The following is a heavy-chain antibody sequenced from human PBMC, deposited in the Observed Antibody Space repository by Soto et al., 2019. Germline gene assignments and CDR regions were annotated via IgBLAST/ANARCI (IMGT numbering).Heavy chain of an antibody. CDR1: GFTFSSYA. Sequence: GGSLRLSCAASGFTFSSYAMSWVRQAPGKGLEWVSAISGSGGSTYYADSVKGRFTISRDNSKNTLYLQMNSLKTEDTAVYYCTTGFGYSGYDQLIAVAGYYYYGMDVWGQGTTVTVSS. V-gene: IGHV3-23*01. CDR3: TTGFGYSGYDQLIAVAGYYYYGMDV. CDR2: ISGSGGST. D-gene: IGHD5-12*01. J-gene: IGHJ6*02.